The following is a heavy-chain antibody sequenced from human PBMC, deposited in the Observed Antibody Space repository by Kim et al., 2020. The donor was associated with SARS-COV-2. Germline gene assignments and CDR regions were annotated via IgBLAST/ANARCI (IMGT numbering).Heavy chain of an antibody. CDR1: GGSISSYY. CDR2: IYYSGST. Sequence: SETLSLTCTVSGGSISSYYWSWIRQPPGKGLEWIGYIYYSGSTNYNPSLKSRVTISVDTSKNQFSLKLSSVTAADTAVYYCARVGYARARWFDPWGQGTLVTVSS. V-gene: IGHV4-59*13. D-gene: IGHD5-12*01. CDR3: ARVGYARARWFDP. J-gene: IGHJ5*02.